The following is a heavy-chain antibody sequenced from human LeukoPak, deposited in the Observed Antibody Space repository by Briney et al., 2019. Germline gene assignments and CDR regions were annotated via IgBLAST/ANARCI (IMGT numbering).Heavy chain of an antibody. CDR1: GYSFTTYG. Sequence: ASVKVSCKASGYSFTTYGVSWVRQAPGQGLQWMGWISALNGNTDYAQEFQGRVTLTRDTSTGTVYMELGSLRSDDTAVYYCARDLFTVISSSSAFDLWGQGTVVTVSS. D-gene: IGHD4-17*01. V-gene: IGHV1-18*01. CDR2: ISALNGNT. J-gene: IGHJ3*01. CDR3: ARDLFTVISSSSAFDL.